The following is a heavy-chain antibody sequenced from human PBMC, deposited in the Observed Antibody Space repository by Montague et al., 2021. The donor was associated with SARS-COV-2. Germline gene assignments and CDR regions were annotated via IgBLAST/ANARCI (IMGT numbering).Heavy chain of an antibody. D-gene: IGHD2-21*02. CDR2: TYYRSKWYN. Sequence: CAISGDSVSSNIATWNWIRQSPSRGLEWLGRTYYRSKWYNDYAVSVKSRVIINPDTSNNRISLQLNSVTPEDTAAYYCAGAYCGGDCYFYWYFDLWGRGTLVTVSS. CDR1: GDSVSSNIAT. V-gene: IGHV6-1*01. CDR3: AGAYCGGDCYFYWYFDL. J-gene: IGHJ2*01.